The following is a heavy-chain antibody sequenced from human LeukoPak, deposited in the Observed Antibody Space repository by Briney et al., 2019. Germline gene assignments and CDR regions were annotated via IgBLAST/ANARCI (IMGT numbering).Heavy chain of an antibody. J-gene: IGHJ5*02. CDR1: GYSFIGYY. CDR3: ARVSGGQLWGLRGFDP. V-gene: IGHV1-2*02. D-gene: IGHD5-18*01. CDR2: INPYSGDT. Sequence: ASVKVSCKASGYSFIGYYIHWLRQAPGQGLEWMGWINPYSGDTNYARKFQGRVTMTRDTSISTAYMELSRLRSDDTAVYYCARVSGGQLWGLRGFDPWGQGTLVTVSS.